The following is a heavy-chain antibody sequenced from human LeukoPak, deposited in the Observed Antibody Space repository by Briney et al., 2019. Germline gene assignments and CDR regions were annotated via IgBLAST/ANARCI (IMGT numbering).Heavy chain of an antibody. V-gene: IGHV3-30*02. CDR3: AKDGSQNYYASGSYHDY. CDR2: IRYDGSNK. D-gene: IGHD3-10*01. J-gene: IGHJ4*02. CDR1: GFTFSSYG. Sequence: GGSLRLSCAASGFTFSSYGMHWVRQAPGKGLEWVAFIRYDGSNKYYADSVKGRFTISRDNSKNTLYLQMNSLRAEDTAVYYCAKDGSQNYYASGSYHDYWGQGPLVTVSS.